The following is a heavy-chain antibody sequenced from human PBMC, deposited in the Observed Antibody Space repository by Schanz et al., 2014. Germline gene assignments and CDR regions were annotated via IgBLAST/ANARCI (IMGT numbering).Heavy chain of an antibody. Sequence: VQLVESGGGVVRPGRSLRLSCAASGFTFNNYGMHWVRQAPGKGLEWVANIKHDGGEKYYVDSLKGRFTISRDNAKNSLYLQMSSLRAEDTAVYYCVRIYSGYSGGYLDYWGQGTLVTVSS. D-gene: IGHD5-12*01. CDR2: IKHDGGEK. V-gene: IGHV3-7*01. CDR1: GFTFNNYG. CDR3: VRIYSGYSGGYLDY. J-gene: IGHJ4*02.